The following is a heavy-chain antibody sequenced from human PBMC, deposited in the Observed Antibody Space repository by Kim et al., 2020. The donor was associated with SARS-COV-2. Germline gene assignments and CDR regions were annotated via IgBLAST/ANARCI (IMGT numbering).Heavy chain of an antibody. J-gene: IGHJ6*02. CDR1: GGSISSSSYY. CDR2: IYYSGST. CDR3: ARLGTSSSGYYFYYYYYGMDV. D-gene: IGHD3-22*01. Sequence: SETLSLTCTVSGGSISSSSYYWGWIRQPPGKGLEWIGSIYYSGSTYYNPSLKSRVTISVDTSKNQFSLKLSSVTAADTAVYYCARLGTSSSGYYFYYYYYGMDVWGQGTTVTVSS. V-gene: IGHV4-39*01.